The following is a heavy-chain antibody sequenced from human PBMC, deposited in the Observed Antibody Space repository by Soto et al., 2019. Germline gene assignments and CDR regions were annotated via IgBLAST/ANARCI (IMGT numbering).Heavy chain of an antibody. Sequence: PSETLSLTCTVSGGSINSGDNYWSWIRQPPGKGLELIGYIFYSGTTYLNPSLKTRVNISVDTSKNQFSLKLSSVTAADTAVYYCARSLIPFLEWNNWFDPWGQGTLVTVSS. CDR1: GGSINSGDNY. J-gene: IGHJ5*02. CDR3: ARSLIPFLEWNNWFDP. D-gene: IGHD3-3*02. CDR2: IFYSGTT. V-gene: IGHV4-30-4*02.